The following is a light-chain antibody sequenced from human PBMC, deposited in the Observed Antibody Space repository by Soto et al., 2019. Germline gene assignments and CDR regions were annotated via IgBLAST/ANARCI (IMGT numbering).Light chain of an antibody. CDR1: SSDVGSNNR. J-gene: IGLJ1*01. Sequence: QSALTQPPSVSGSPGQSVAITSTGTSSDVGSNNRVSWYQQPPGSAPKLIIYDVGNRPSGIPDRFSGSKSANTASLTISGLQTEDEADYHCSSYTTSNTYVFGTGTKVTVL. V-gene: IGLV2-18*02. CDR2: DVG. CDR3: SSYTTSNTYV.